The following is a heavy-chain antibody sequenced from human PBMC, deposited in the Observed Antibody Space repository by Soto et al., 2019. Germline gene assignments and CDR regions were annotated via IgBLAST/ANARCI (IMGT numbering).Heavy chain of an antibody. D-gene: IGHD3-3*01. V-gene: IGHV3-66*01. CDR3: ARDSLITIFGVPKEDAFDI. CDR1: GFTVSSNY. J-gene: IGHJ3*02. Sequence: GGSLRLSCAASGFTVSSNYMSWVRQAPGKGLEWVSVIYSGGSTYYADSVKGRFTISRDNSKNTLYLQMNSLRAEDTAVYYCARDSLITIFGVPKEDAFDIWGQGTMVTVSS. CDR2: IYSGGST.